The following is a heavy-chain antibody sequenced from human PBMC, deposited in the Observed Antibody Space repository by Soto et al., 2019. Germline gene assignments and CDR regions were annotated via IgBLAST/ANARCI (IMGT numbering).Heavy chain of an antibody. CDR2: IYYSGST. Sequence: SETLSLTCTVSGGSISSYYWSWIRQPPGKGLEWIGYIYYSGSTNYNPSLKSRVTISVDTSKNQFSLKLSSVTAADTAVYYCARHRLGAIVAFDIWGQGTMVT. V-gene: IGHV4-59*08. D-gene: IGHD1-26*01. CDR3: ARHRLGAIVAFDI. CDR1: GGSISSYY. J-gene: IGHJ3*02.